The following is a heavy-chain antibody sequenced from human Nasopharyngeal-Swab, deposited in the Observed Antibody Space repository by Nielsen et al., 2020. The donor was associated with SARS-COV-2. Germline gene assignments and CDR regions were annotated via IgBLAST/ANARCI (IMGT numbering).Heavy chain of an antibody. Sequence: RQAPGKGLERIGSIYYSGSTYYNPSLKSRVTISVDTSKNQFSLKLSSVTAADTAVYYCARLGYGDSNWFDPWGQGTLVTVSS. J-gene: IGHJ5*02. CDR3: ARLGYGDSNWFDP. V-gene: IGHV4-39*01. CDR2: IYYSGST. D-gene: IGHD4-17*01.